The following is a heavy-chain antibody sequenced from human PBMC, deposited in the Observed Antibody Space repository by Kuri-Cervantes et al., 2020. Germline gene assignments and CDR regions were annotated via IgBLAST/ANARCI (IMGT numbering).Heavy chain of an antibody. V-gene: IGHV1-2*04. J-gene: IGHJ4*02. CDR2: INPNSGGT. CDR1: GYTFTYRY. CDR3: ARAVSPAAPGDY. Sequence: ASVKVSCKASGYTFTYRYLHWVRQAPGQGLEWMGWINPNSGGTNYAQKFQGWVTMTRDTSISTAYMELSRLRSDDTAVYYCARAVSPAAPGDYWGQGTLVTVSS. D-gene: IGHD6-13*01.